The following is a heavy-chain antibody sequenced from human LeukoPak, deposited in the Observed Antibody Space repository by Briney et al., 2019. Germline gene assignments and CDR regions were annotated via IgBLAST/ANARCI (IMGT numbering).Heavy chain of an antibody. J-gene: IGHJ6*02. Sequence: PGGSLRLSCIASGFTFSSHWMTWVRQAPGKGLEWVAIIKQDGSEKKYVDSVKGRFTISRDNAKNSLHLQMNSLRAEDTAVYYCARGHKRYFDFLPPGAMDVWGQGTTVTVSS. CDR1: GFTFSSHW. V-gene: IGHV3-7*01. CDR2: IKQDGSEK. D-gene: IGHD3-9*01. CDR3: ARGHKRYFDFLPPGAMDV.